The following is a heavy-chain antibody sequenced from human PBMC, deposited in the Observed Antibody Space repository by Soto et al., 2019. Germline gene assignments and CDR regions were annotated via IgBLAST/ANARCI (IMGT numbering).Heavy chain of an antibody. CDR1: GYTFTNYY. V-gene: IGHV1-46*01. CDR3: AGGAGAAPRNYCFDF. CDR2: INPGGGST. J-gene: IGHJ4*02. Sequence: ASVKVSCKASGYTFTNYYMHWVRQAPGQGLEWMGIINPGGGSTTYTQKFQGRLTMTRDTSTSTFSMELSSLRSEDTAVYYCAGGAGAAPRNYCFDFWGQGTLVTVSS. D-gene: IGHD6-13*01.